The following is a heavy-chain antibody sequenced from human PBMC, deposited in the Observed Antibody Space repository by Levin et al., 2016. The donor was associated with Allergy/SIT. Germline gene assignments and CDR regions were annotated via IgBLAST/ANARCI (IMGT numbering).Heavy chain of an antibody. D-gene: IGHD3-16*01. J-gene: IGHJ5*02. V-gene: IGHV1-69*04. Sequence: WVRQAPGQGLEWMGRIIPILGIANYAQKFQGRVTITADKSTSTAYMELSSLRSEDTAVYYCAREGGTTTAPFGGWFDPWGQGTLVTVSS. CDR3: AREGGTTTAPFGGWFDP. CDR2: IIPILGIA.